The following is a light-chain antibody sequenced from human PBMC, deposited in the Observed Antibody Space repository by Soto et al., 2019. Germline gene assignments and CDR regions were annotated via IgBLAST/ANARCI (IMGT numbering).Light chain of an antibody. Sequence: RVMTQYQDTLSVSPGERATLSCRASQSVSSNLAWYQQKPGQAPRLLIYDASTRATGIPARISGSGSGTEFTLTISSLQSEDFAVYYCEQYYQWRTFCEGTNVDIK. V-gene: IGKV3-15*01. CDR2: DAS. J-gene: IGKJ4*02. CDR3: EQYYQWRT. CDR1: QSVSSN.